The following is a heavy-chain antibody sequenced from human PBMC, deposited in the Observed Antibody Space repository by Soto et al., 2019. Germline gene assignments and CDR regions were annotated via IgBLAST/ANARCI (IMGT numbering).Heavy chain of an antibody. CDR3: VRESHGDE. CDR2: IDHEVPT. J-gene: IGHJ4*02. Sequence: EVQLVASGGGLVQPGGSLSLSCAGSGFTVSNYWMRCFRQAPGTGLEWVSRIDHEVPTYYADSLGGRFTISRDNAENTLSLQMNSLRHKYTAVYYCVRESHGDEWGQGTLVTFSS. D-gene: IGHD3-10*01. CDR1: GFTVSNYW. V-gene: IGHV3-74*01.